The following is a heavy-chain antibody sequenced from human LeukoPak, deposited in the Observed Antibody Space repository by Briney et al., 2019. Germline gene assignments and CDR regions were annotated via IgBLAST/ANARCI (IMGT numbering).Heavy chain of an antibody. CDR1: GYTFTSYD. D-gene: IGHD3-3*01. CDR2: MNPNSGNT. J-gene: IGHJ4*02. Sequence: ASVKVSCKASGYTFTSYDINWERQATGQGLEWMGWMNPNSGNTGYAQKFQGRVTMTRNTSISTAYMELSSLRSEDTAVYYCARGFDFWSGYYWGYWGQGTLVSVSS. V-gene: IGHV1-8*01. CDR3: ARGFDFWSGYYWGY.